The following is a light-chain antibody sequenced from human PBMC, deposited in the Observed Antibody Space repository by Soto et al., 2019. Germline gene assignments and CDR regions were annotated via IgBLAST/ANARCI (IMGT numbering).Light chain of an antibody. J-gene: IGLJ1*01. V-gene: IGLV2-18*02. Sequence: QSALTQPPSVSGSPGQSVAISCTGTSSDVGSYNRVSWYQQPPGAAPKLMIYEVNNRPSGVPDRFSGSKSGNTASLTISGLQAEDEADYYCNSYTGSSTYVFGTGTKVTVL. CDR2: EVN. CDR3: NSYTGSSTYV. CDR1: SSDVGSYNR.